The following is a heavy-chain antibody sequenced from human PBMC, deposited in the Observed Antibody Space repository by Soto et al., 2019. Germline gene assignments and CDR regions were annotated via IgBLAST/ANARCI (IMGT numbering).Heavy chain of an antibody. D-gene: IGHD5-12*01. J-gene: IGHJ4*02. CDR3: AHRSRGYAYYFDQ. Sequence: QITLKESGPTLVKPTQTLTLTCSFSGFSLSTRGVGVGWIRQPPGKALEWLALIFWDDDKWDSPSLRSRLTLSDDTSKNQVLRIMTHMDPVDTATYYCAHRSRGYAYYFDQWGQGTLVTVSS. CDR1: GFSLSTRGVG. CDR2: IFWDDDK. V-gene: IGHV2-5*02.